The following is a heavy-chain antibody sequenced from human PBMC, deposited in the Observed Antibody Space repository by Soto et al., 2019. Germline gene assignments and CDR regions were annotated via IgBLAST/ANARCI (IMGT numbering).Heavy chain of an antibody. Sequence: QLQLQESGPGLVKPSETLSLTCSLSGGSISSTFYYWGWIRQPPGKGLEWIGSIYYSGTTFYNASVNVRVTIAVDTSKNQFSLRLTSVTATDTAVYFCARQKWEQPKWFDPWGQGTLVTVSS. CDR1: GGSISSTFYY. CDR2: IYYSGTT. J-gene: IGHJ5*02. V-gene: IGHV4-39*01. D-gene: IGHD1-26*01. CDR3: ARQKWEQPKWFDP.